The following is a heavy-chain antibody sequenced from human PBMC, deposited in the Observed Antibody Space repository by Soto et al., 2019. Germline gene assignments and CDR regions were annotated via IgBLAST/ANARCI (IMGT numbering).Heavy chain of an antibody. D-gene: IGHD7-27*01. Sequence: SETLSLTCAVSGGSITNYYWTWIRQPPGKGLEWLGDIYYSGYTNSNPSLQTRVTISVDTSKNQFSLRLSSVTAADTALYYCARVKLGDPPHAFDIWGQGTMVT. CDR1: GGSITNYY. CDR3: ARVKLGDPPHAFDI. J-gene: IGHJ3*02. V-gene: IGHV4-59*13. CDR2: IYYSGYT.